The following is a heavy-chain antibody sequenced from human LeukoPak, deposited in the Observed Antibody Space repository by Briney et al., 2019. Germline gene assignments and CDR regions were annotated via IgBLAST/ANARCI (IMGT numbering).Heavy chain of an antibody. CDR1: GGTFSSYA. D-gene: IGHD4-23*01. Sequence: ASVKVSCKASGGTFSSYAISWVRQAPGQGLEWMGGIIPIFGTANYAQKFQGRVTVTADESTSTAYMELSSLRSEDTAVYYCARNDYGGPGDYWGQGTLVTVSS. J-gene: IGHJ4*02. CDR3: ARNDYGGPGDY. V-gene: IGHV1-69*13. CDR2: IIPIFGTA.